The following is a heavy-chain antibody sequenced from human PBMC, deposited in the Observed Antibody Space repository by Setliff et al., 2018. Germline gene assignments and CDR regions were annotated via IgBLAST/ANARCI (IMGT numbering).Heavy chain of an antibody. J-gene: IGHJ6*03. Sequence: PSETLSLTCTVSGGSISSRRSYWGWFRQPAGKGLEWLGQIYTSWSTNYNPSLKGRATLSIDASKRQFSLNLTSVTAADTAVYYCARASSGWYSAYYYYMDVWGKGTTVTVSS. V-gene: IGHV4-61*09. CDR2: IYTSWST. D-gene: IGHD6-19*01. CDR1: GGSISSRRSY. CDR3: ARASSGWYSAYYYYMDV.